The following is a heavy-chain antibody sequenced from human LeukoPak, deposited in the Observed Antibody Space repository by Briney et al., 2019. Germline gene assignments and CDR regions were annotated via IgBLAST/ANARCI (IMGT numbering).Heavy chain of an antibody. CDR2: IYYSGST. J-gene: IGHJ4*02. Sequence: PSETLSLTCTVSGGSISSYYWSWIRQPPGKGLEWIGYIYYSGSTNYNPSLKSRATISVDTSKNQFSLKLSSVTAADTAVYYCARLPNDYFDYWGQGTLVTVSS. V-gene: IGHV4-59*01. CDR3: ARLPNDYFDY. CDR1: GGSISSYY.